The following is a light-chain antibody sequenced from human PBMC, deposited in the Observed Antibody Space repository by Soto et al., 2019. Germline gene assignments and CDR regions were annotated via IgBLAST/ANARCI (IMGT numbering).Light chain of an antibody. CDR2: AAS. V-gene: IGKV1-27*01. CDR1: QGIRNY. J-gene: IGKJ1*01. Sequence: DIQMTQSPSSLSASVGDRVTITCRASQGIRNYLAWYQQKPGKVPKLLMYAASTLQLGVPSRFSGSGSGTDFTLTISSLQPEDVATYYCQNYNSAPWTFGHGTTVEIK. CDR3: QNYNSAPWT.